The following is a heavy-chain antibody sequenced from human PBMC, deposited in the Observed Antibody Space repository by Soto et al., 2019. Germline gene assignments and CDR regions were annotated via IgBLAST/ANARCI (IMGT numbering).Heavy chain of an antibody. Sequence: ESRSLTGPVSGASNSSYYWSWIRQPPGKGLEWIGYIYYSGSTNYNPSLKSRVTISVDTSKNQFSLKLSSVTAADTAVYYCAREGGRYCSSTSCYTNYGMDVWGQGTKVTVYS. CDR1: GASNSSYY. J-gene: IGHJ6*02. CDR3: AREGGRYCSSTSCYTNYGMDV. CDR2: IYYSGST. V-gene: IGHV4-59*01. D-gene: IGHD2-2*02.